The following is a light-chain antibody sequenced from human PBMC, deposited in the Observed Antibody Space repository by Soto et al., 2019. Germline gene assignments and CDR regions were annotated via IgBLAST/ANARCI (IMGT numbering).Light chain of an antibody. V-gene: IGKV1-39*01. CDR1: QSISSY. J-gene: IGKJ4*01. CDR3: QQSYSTPFT. Sequence: DIHMTQSPSSLSASVGDRVTITCRASQSISSYLDWYQQKPGKAPKLLIYAASSLQSGVPSRFSGSGSGTDFTLTISSLQPEDFATYYCQQSYSTPFTFGGGTKVDIK. CDR2: AAS.